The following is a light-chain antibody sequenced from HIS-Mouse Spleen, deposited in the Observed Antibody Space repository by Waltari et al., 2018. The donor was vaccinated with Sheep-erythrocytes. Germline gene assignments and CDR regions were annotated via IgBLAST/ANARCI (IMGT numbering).Light chain of an antibody. CDR1: SSAVGGYHY. J-gene: IGLJ1*01. CDR3: CSYAGSYNHV. CDR2: DVS. Sequence: QSALTQPASVSGSPGQSITISCTGPSSAVGGYHYVSWYQQHPGKAPKLMIYDVSKRPSGVPDRFSGSKSGNTASLTISGLQAEDEADYYCCSYAGSYNHVFATGTKVTVL. V-gene: IGLV2-11*01.